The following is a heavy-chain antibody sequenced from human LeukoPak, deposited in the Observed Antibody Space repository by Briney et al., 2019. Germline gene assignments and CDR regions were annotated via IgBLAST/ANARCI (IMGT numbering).Heavy chain of an antibody. V-gene: IGHV4-38-2*01. CDR2: VYNSGST. D-gene: IGHD3-16*01. J-gene: IGHJ5*02. CDR3: ARRFGGSWFDP. CDR1: GFTFSSYA. Sequence: GSLRLSCAASGFTFSSYAMSWVRQAPGKGLEWIGSVYNSGSTYYNPSLRSRVTISVDTSKSQFSLELSSVTAADTAVYYCARRFGGSWFDPWGQGTLVTVSS.